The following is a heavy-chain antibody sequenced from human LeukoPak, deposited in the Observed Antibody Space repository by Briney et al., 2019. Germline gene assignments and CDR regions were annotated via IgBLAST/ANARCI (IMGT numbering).Heavy chain of an antibody. CDR3: ARRGGWTQGSYYYYMDV. D-gene: IGHD2-15*01. V-gene: IGHV5-51*01. Sequence: GESLKISCKGSGYSFTSYWIGWVRQMPGKGLEWMGIIYPGDSGTRYSPSFQGQVTISADKSISTAYLQWSSLKASDTAMYYCARRGGWTQGSYYYYMDVWGKGTTVTVSS. CDR1: GYSFTSYW. J-gene: IGHJ6*03. CDR2: IYPGDSGT.